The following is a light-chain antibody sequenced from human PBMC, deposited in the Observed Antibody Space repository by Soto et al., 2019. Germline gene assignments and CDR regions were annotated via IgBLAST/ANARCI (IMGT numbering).Light chain of an antibody. CDR3: QHYNSYSEA. V-gene: IGKV1-5*03. CDR2: KAS. CDR1: QTISSW. Sequence: DIQMTQSPSTLSGSVGYRVTITCRASQTISSWLAWYQQKPGKAPKLMIYKASTLKSGVPSRFSGSGSGTEFTLTISSLQPDDFATYYCQHYNSYSEAFGQGNKV. J-gene: IGKJ1*01.